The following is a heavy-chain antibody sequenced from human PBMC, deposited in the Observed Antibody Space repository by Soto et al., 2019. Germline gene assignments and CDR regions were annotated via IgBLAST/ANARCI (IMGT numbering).Heavy chain of an antibody. D-gene: IGHD1-26*01. CDR3: ARDRYPFDY. J-gene: IGHJ4*02. V-gene: IGHV3-23*01. CDR2: VTGSGAGT. CDR1: EFTFSTYA. Sequence: GGSLRLSCAASEFTFSTYALSWVRQAPGKGLEWVSGVTGSGAGTYYADSVKGRFTISRDNSKNTLYLQMNSLRAEDTAVYYCARDRYPFDYWGQGTLVTVSS.